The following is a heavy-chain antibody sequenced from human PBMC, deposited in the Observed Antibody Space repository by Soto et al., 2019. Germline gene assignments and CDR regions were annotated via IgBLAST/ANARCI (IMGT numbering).Heavy chain of an antibody. CDR3: ARTGTTAWDY. V-gene: IGHV1-46*01. J-gene: IGHJ4*02. Sequence: QVQLVQSGAEVKKPGASVKVSCKASGYTFTSYYMHWVRQAPGQGLEWMGIINPSGGSTSYAQKFQGRVTMTRDTSTSTVYLELSTLRYEYTAVYYCARTGTTAWDYWGQVTLVTVSS. CDR2: INPSGGST. D-gene: IGHD4-17*01. CDR1: GYTFTSYY.